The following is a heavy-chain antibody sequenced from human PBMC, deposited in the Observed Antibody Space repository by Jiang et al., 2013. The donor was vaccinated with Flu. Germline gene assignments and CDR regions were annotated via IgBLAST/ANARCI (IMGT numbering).Heavy chain of an antibody. V-gene: IGHV1-18*01. CDR1: GYTFTSCG. Sequence: VQLVESGAEVKKPGASVKVSCKASGYTFTSCGINWVRQAPGQGLEWMGWIITYNGNTNYAQKLQGRVTMTTDTSTSTAYMELRSLRSDDTAVYYCARDQGWELLSYNWFDPWAREPWSPSPQ. CDR3: ARDQGWELLSYNWFDP. CDR2: IITYNGNT. D-gene: IGHD1-26*01. J-gene: IGHJ5*02.